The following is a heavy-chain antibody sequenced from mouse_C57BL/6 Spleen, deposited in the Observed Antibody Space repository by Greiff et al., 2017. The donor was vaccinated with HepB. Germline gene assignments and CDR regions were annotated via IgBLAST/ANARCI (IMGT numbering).Heavy chain of an antibody. D-gene: IGHD1-1*01. Sequence: QVQLQQPGAELVKPGASVKLSCKASGYTFTSSWMHWVKQRPGPGLEWIGMIHPNSGSTNYNEKFKSKATLTVDKSSSTAYMQLSSLTSEDSAVYYCARVTTVVAKAMDYWGQGTSVTVAS. CDR1: GYTFTSSW. CDR3: ARVTTVVAKAMDY. V-gene: IGHV1-64*01. J-gene: IGHJ4*01. CDR2: IHPNSGST.